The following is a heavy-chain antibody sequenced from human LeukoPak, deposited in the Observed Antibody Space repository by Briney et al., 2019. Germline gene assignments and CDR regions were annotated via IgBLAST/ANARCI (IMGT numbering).Heavy chain of an antibody. J-gene: IGHJ4*02. Sequence: PGGSLRLSCAASGFTVSSIYMSWVRQAPGKVLEWVSVIYSGGSTYYADSVKGRFTISRDNSKNTLYLQMNSLRAEDTAVYYGARVAYRSSSYISGIDYWGQGTLVTVSS. CDR2: IYSGGST. V-gene: IGHV3-53*01. D-gene: IGHD6-6*01. CDR3: ARVAYRSSSYISGIDY. CDR1: GFTVSSIY.